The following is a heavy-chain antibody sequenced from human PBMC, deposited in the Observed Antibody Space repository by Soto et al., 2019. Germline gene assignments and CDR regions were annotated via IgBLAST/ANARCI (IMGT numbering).Heavy chain of an antibody. Sequence: RMPPASWLVRVSYMSSSSSTIYYADSVKGRFTISRDNAKNSLYLQMNSLRDEDTVLYYCARDRRDCSPPLYAFVI. CDR3: ARDRRDCSPPLYAFVI. CDR2: MSSSSSTI. D-gene: IGHD2-21*02. V-gene: IGHV3-48*02. J-gene: IGHJ3*02.